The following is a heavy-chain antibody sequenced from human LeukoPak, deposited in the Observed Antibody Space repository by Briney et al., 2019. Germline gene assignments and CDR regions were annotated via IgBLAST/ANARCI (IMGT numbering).Heavy chain of an antibody. D-gene: IGHD6-19*01. Sequence: PGGSLRPSCAASGFTFDDYGMSWVRQAPGKGLEWVSGITWNGDSPGYADSVKGRFTISRDNAKNSLYLQMSSLRAEDTALYHCAGWSSIKVAATENYWGQGTLVTVSS. CDR1: GFTFDDYG. J-gene: IGHJ4*02. CDR2: ITWNGDSP. CDR3: AGWSSIKVAATENY. V-gene: IGHV3-20*01.